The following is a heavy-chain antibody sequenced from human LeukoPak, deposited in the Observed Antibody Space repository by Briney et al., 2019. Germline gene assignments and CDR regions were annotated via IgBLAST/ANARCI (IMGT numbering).Heavy chain of an antibody. CDR2: IYYSGST. Sequence: SETLSLTCTVSGGSISSYYWSWIRQPPGKGLEWIGYIYYSGSTNYSPSLKRRVTISVDTSKNQFSLKLSSVTAADTAVYYCARGVYGSGSYYFDYWGQGTLVTVSS. D-gene: IGHD3-10*01. J-gene: IGHJ4*02. V-gene: IGHV4-59*01. CDR1: GGSISSYY. CDR3: ARGVYGSGSYYFDY.